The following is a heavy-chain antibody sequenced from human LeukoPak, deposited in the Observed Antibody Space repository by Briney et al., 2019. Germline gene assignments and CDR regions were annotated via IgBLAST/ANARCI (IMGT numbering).Heavy chain of an antibody. CDR2: IIPILGIA. J-gene: IGHJ4*02. V-gene: IGHV1-69*04. CDR1: GGTFSSYA. CDR3: ARRSQAGGTGIGY. D-gene: IGHD6-19*01. Sequence: ASVKVSCKASGGTFSSYAISWVRQAPGQGLEWMGRIIPILGIANYAQKFQGRVTMTRNTSISTAYMELSSLRSEDTAVYYCARRSQAGGTGIGYWGQGTLVTVSS.